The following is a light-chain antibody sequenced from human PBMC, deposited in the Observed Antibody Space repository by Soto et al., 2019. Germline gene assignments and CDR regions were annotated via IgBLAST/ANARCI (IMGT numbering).Light chain of an antibody. V-gene: IGKV1-5*03. CDR3: QQYYSFRA. CDR2: KAS. Sequence: DIQMTQSPSTLSASVGDRVTITCRASQRISTWLAWYQQKPGKAPKLLIYKASTLESGVPSRFSGSGSETEFTLTINSLQPDDFATYYCQQYYSFRAFGQGTKVEFK. CDR1: QRISTW. J-gene: IGKJ1*01.